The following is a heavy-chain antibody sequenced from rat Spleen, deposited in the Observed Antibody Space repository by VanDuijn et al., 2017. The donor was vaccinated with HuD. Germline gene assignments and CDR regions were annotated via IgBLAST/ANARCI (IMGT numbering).Heavy chain of an antibody. D-gene: IGHD1-7*01. V-gene: IGHV5-25*01. J-gene: IGHJ1*01. Sequence: EVQLVESGGDLVQPGRSLTLSCAASGFTFSDYYMAWVRQAPTKGLEWVASISTGGGHPYYRDSVKGRFSISRDDARSTLYLQMDSLRSEDAATYYCTRRGNWVYWHFDFWGPGTMVTVSS. CDR1: GFTFSDYY. CDR2: ISTGGGHP. CDR3: TRRGNWVYWHFDF.